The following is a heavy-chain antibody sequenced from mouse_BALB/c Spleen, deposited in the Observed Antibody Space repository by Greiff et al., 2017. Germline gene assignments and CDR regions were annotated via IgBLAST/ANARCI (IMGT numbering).Heavy chain of an antibody. Sequence: DVKLQESGPGLVKPSQSLSLTCSVTGYSITSGYYWNWIRQFPGNKLEWMGYISYDGSNNYNPSLKNRISITRDTSKNQFFLKLNSVTTEDTATYYCARGGTDPYWYFDVWGAGTTVTVSS. V-gene: IGHV3-6*02. D-gene: IGHD4-1*01. CDR1: GYSITSGYY. CDR2: ISYDGSN. CDR3: ARGGTDPYWYFDV. J-gene: IGHJ1*01.